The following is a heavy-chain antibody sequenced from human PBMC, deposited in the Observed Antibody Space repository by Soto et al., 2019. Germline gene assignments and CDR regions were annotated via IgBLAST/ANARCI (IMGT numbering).Heavy chain of an antibody. CDR1: GFTFSSYA. D-gene: IGHD3-16*02. CDR2: IRGSGVNT. Sequence: EMQLLESGGGLVQPGGSLRLSCAASGFTFSSYAMDWVRQAPGKGLEWVSAIRGSGVNTYYADSVKGRFTISRDNSKNTMYLQMNGLRAEDTAVYYCAKGFDYVWGSYRPWYFDLWGRGTLVTVSS. J-gene: IGHJ2*01. CDR3: AKGFDYVWGSYRPWYFDL. V-gene: IGHV3-23*01.